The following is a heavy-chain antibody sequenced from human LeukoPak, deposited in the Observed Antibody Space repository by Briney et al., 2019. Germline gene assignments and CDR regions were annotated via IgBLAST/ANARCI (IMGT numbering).Heavy chain of an antibody. CDR2: IYPGDSDT. CDR1: GYSFTSYW. V-gene: IGHV5-51*01. CDR3: ARQGCSSTSCYIYDY. Sequence: GESLKISCKGFGYSFTSYWIGWVRQMPGKGLEWMGIIYPGDSDTRYSPSFQGQVTISADKSISTAYLQWSSLKASDTAMYYCARQGCSSTSCYIYDYWGQGTLVTVSS. D-gene: IGHD2-2*02. J-gene: IGHJ4*02.